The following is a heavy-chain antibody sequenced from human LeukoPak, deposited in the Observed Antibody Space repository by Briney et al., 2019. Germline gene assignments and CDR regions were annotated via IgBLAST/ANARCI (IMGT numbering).Heavy chain of an antibody. Sequence: SETLSLTCTVSGGSIRSSYYYWGWIRQPPGKGLEWIGSIYDSGSTYYNPSLKSRVTISVDTSKNQFSLKLNSVTAADTAVYYCARHGKIDFWSGYSNNNWFDPWGQGTLVTVSS. J-gene: IGHJ5*02. D-gene: IGHD3-3*01. CDR1: GGSIRSSYYY. V-gene: IGHV4-39*01. CDR3: ARHGKIDFWSGYSNNNWFDP. CDR2: IYDSGST.